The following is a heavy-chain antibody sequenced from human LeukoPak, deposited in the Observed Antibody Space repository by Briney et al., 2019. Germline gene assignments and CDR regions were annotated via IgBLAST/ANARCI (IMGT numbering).Heavy chain of an antibody. Sequence: RTSETLSLTCSVSGGSISSGSYDWGWIRQPPGKGLEWIGSIKHSGRPHYNPSLKSRVTISVDTSKNQFSLKLSSVTAADTAVYYCAGSPIGYGMDVWGQGTTVTVSS. CDR3: AGSPIGYGMDV. V-gene: IGHV4-39*07. CDR2: IKHSGRP. CDR1: GGSISSGSYD. J-gene: IGHJ6*02.